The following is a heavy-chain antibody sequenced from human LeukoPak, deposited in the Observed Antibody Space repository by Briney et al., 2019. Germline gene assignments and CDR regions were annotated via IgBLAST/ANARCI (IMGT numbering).Heavy chain of an antibody. V-gene: IGHV3-11*01. Sequence: GGSLRLSCAASGFTFSDYNMNWVRQAPGKGLEWVSYITNGGSTIHHADSVKGRFTIARDNAKKTLYLQMNSLRAENTAVYYCARSIGLTGGGVDVWGQGTTVTVSS. CDR3: ARSIGLTGGGVDV. J-gene: IGHJ6*02. CDR1: GFTFSDYN. D-gene: IGHD3-9*01. CDR2: ITNGGSTI.